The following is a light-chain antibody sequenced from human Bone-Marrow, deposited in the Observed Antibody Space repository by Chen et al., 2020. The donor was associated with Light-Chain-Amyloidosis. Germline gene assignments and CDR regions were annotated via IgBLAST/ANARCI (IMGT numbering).Light chain of an antibody. V-gene: IGLV3-21*02. Sequence: SYVLTQPSSVSVAPGQTATIACGGNNIGSTSVHWYQQTPGQAPLLVVYDDSDRPSGIPERLSGSNSGNTATLTISRVEAGDEADYYCQVWDKSTAGVFGGGTKLTVL. CDR1: NIGSTS. CDR3: QVWDKSTAGV. CDR2: DDS. J-gene: IGLJ2*01.